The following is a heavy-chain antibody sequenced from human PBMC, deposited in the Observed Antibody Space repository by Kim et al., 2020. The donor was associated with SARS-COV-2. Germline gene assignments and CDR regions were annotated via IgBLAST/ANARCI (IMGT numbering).Heavy chain of an antibody. D-gene: IGHD3-10*01. V-gene: IGHV3-21*01. CDR2: ISSSSSYI. CDR1: GFTFSSYS. J-gene: IGHJ6*02. Sequence: GGSLRLSCAASGFTFSSYSMNWVRQAPGKGLEWVSSISSSSSYIYYADSVKGRFTISRDNAKNSLYLQMNSLRAEDTAVYYCARGTLWFGEFPRGIDVWGQGATVTVSS. CDR3: ARGTLWFGEFPRGIDV.